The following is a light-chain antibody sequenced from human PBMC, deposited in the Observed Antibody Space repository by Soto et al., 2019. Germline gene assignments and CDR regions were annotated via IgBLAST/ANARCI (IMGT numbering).Light chain of an antibody. CDR3: QQYETLPLT. V-gene: IGKV1-33*01. CDR1: QDINSY. J-gene: IGKJ4*01. CDR2: DAS. Sequence: DIPMTQSPSSLSASVRDRVTITCQASQDINSYLNWYQHQPGKAPKLLIYDASNLETGVPSRFSGSGSGTHFTFTISSLQPEDIGTYYCQQYETLPLTFGGGTKVEI.